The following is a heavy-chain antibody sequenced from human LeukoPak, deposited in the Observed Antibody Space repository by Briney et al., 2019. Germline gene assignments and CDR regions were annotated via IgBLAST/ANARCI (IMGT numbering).Heavy chain of an antibody. V-gene: IGHV6-1*01. CDR2: TYYRSKWYT. D-gene: IGHD6-19*01. J-gene: IGHJ6*03. CDR3: SRDIPVLAADYYYMDV. CDR1: GDTVSSNSAA. Sequence: SQTLSLTCAISGDTVSSNSAAWNWIRQSPSRGLEWLGRTYYRSKWYTDYAVSVESRITIKPDTAKNQFSLQLNSVTPEDTAVYYCSRDIPVLAADYYYMDVWGQGTTVTVSS.